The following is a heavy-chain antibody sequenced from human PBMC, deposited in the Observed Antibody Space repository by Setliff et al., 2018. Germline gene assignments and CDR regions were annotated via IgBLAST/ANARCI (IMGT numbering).Heavy chain of an antibody. Sequence: SETLSLTCSVSGGSVSGSSSYWGWIRQPPGKGLEWIGSVYYSGSTYYIPSLKSRLTISIDTSKNQFSLNLRSVTAADTAVYYCARQPSSGSYYNPRPYYFDYWGQGTLVTVSS. D-gene: IGHD3-10*01. CDR2: VYYSGST. V-gene: IGHV4-39*01. CDR3: ARQPSSGSYYNPRPYYFDY. J-gene: IGHJ4*02. CDR1: GGSVSGSSSY.